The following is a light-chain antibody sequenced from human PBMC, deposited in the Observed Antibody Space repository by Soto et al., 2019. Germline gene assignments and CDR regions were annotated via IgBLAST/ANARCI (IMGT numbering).Light chain of an antibody. CDR3: VSHSSSTSPVV. J-gene: IGLJ2*01. Sequence: QSVLTQPASVSGSPGQSITISCTGTSSDVGGYYYVSWYQQHPGKAPKLMIFEVSDRTSGVSDRFSGSKSGNTASLTISRLQAEDEATYFCVSHSSSTSPVVFGGGTKLTVL. CDR2: EVS. V-gene: IGLV2-14*01. CDR1: SSDVGGYYY.